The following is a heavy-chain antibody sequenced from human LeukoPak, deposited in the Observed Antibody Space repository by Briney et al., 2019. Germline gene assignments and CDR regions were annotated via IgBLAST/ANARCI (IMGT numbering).Heavy chain of an antibody. J-gene: IGHJ4*02. CDR3: ARESSNYIYDY. D-gene: IGHD4-11*01. Sequence: SETLSLTCAVYGGSFSGYYRSWIRQPPGKGLEWIGEINHSGSTNYNPSLKSRVTVSVDTSKNQFSLKLSSVTAADTAVYYCARESSNYIYDYWGQGTLVTVSS. V-gene: IGHV4-34*01. CDR2: INHSGST. CDR1: GGSFSGYY.